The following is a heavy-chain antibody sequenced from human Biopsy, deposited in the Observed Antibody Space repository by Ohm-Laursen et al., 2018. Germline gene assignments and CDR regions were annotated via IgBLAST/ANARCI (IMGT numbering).Heavy chain of an antibody. CDR3: AHERRWRNFDY. CDR1: GFSLSTTEVG. D-gene: IGHD4-23*01. J-gene: IGHJ4*02. V-gene: IGHV2-5*01. CDR2: IYWSNDK. Sequence: TQTLTLTSTFSGFSLSTTEVGVGWICQAPGKALEWLALIYWSNDKRYSPSLKSRLTITKDTSKNQVVLTMTNMDPVDTATYYCAHERRWRNFDYWGQGTLVTVSS.